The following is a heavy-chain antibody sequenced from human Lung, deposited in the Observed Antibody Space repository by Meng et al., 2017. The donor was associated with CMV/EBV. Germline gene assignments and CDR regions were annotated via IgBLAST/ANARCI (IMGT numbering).Heavy chain of an antibody. CDR1: GFTLIHYA. Sequence: SGFTLIHYAMGWVRQRPGKGLEWVSAISGSGTTPYYTDSVRGRFIISRDNSKNTLYLQMSRLRADDTAVYYCAKAPDQLPHYNWFDPWGPGTLVTVSS. V-gene: IGHV3-23*01. CDR3: AKAPDQLPHYNWFDP. CDR2: ISGSGTTP. J-gene: IGHJ5*02. D-gene: IGHD1-1*01.